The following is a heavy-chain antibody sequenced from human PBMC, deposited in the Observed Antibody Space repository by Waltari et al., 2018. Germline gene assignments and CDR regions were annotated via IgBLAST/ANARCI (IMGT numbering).Heavy chain of an antibody. V-gene: IGHV1-2*02. J-gene: IGHJ6*02. Sequence: QVQLVQSRAEVKKPGASVKVSCKASGYTFTGYYMHWVRQAPGQGLEWMGWINPNSGGTNYAQKCQGRVTMTRDTSISTAYMELSRLRSDDTAVYYCASWEGHLSYYYYGMDVWGQGTTVTVSS. D-gene: IGHD1-26*01. CDR2: INPNSGGT. CDR3: ASWEGHLSYYYYGMDV. CDR1: GYTFTGYY.